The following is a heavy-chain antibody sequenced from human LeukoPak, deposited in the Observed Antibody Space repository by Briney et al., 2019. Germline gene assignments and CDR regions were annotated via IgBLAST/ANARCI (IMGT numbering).Heavy chain of an antibody. CDR3: ARDPCSGGSCYYYYYYYGMDV. CDR2: IKQDGSEK. Sequence: PGGSLRLSCAASGFTFSSYWMSWVRQAPGKGLEWVANIKQDGSEKYYVDSVKGRFTISRDNAKNSLYLQMNSLRAEDTAVYYCARDPCSGGSCYYYYYYYGMDVWGQGTTVTVSS. CDR1: GFTFSSYW. J-gene: IGHJ6*02. D-gene: IGHD2-15*01. V-gene: IGHV3-7*01.